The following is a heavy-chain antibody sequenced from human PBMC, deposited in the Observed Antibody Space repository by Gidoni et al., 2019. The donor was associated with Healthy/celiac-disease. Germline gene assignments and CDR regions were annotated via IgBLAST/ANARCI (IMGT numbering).Heavy chain of an antibody. J-gene: IGHJ5*02. V-gene: IGHV4-34*01. CDR1: GGSFSGYY. CDR2: INHSGST. CDR3: ARGLGGFDP. Sequence: QVQLQQLGAGLLKPSEPLSLTCAAYGGSFSGYYWIWLRQPPGKGLEWIGEINHSGSTNYNPSLKSRVTISVDTSKNQFSLKLSSVTAADTAVYYCARGLGGFDPWGQGTLVTVSS.